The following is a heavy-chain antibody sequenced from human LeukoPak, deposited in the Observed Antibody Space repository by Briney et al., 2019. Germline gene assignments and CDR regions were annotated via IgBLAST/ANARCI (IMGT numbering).Heavy chain of an antibody. D-gene: IGHD6-13*01. CDR2: ISGSGGST. CDR1: GFTFNSYA. CDR3: AKAQDPIAAAGTSPFDY. Sequence: GGSLGLSCAASGFTFNSYAMSWVRQAPGKGLEWVSAISGSGGSTFYADSVKGRFTISRDNSKNTLSLQMNSLRAEDTAVYYCAKAQDPIAAAGTSPFDYWGQGTLVTVSS. V-gene: IGHV3-23*01. J-gene: IGHJ4*02.